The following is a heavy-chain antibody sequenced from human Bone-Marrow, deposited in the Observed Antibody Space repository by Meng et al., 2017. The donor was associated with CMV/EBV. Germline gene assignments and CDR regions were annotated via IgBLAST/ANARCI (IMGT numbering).Heavy chain of an antibody. CDR1: GDSVSSNSAA. Sequence: SQTLSLTCAISGDSVSSNSAAWNWIRQSPSRGLEWLGRTYYRSKWYNDYAVSVKSRITINPATSKNQFSLQLNSVTTEDTAVYSCPRYEYDSSANAAIDIWGQGTMVTVSS. V-gene: IGHV6-1*01. J-gene: IGHJ3*02. D-gene: IGHD3-22*01. CDR3: PRYEYDSSANAAIDI. CDR2: TYYRSKWYN.